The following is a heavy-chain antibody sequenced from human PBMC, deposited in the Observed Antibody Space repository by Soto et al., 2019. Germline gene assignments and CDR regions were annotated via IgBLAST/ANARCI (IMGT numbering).Heavy chain of an antibody. CDR1: GYSFTGYY. V-gene: IGHV1-2*02. Sequence: HEHLVQSGAEVKRPGASLKVSCKASGYSFTGYYIHWVRQAPGQGLEWMGWINPDSGATNYAQNFQGRVTLISDTSISTASMDLTSLTSDDTAVYYCARGDYGTGGYSFPYFDYWGQGTLVIVSS. CDR3: ARGDYGTGGYSFPYFDY. D-gene: IGHD2-8*02. CDR2: INPDSGAT. J-gene: IGHJ4*02.